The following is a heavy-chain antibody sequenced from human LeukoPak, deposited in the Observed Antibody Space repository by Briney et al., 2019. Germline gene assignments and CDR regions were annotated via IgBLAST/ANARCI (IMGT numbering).Heavy chain of an antibody. CDR1: GYTFTSYG. Sequence: GASVKVSCKASGYTFTSYGISWVRQTPGQGLEWMGWISAYNGNTNYAQKLQGRVTMTTDTSTSTAYMELKSLRSEDTAVYYCATMGGNFPRYYFDYWGQGTLVTVSS. CDR3: ATMGGNFPRYYFDY. D-gene: IGHD4-23*01. J-gene: IGHJ4*02. CDR2: ISAYNGNT. V-gene: IGHV1-18*01.